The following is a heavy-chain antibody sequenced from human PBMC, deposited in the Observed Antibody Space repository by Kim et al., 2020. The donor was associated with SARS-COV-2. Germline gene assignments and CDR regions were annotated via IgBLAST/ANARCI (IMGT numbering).Heavy chain of an antibody. CDR1: GGTFSSYA. J-gene: IGHJ6*02. V-gene: IGHV1-69*13. CDR2: IIPIFGTA. CDR3: ARDPRKGRDYYYYGMDV. Sequence: VKVSCKASGGTFSSYAISWVRQAPGQGLEWMGGIIPIFGTANYAQKFQGRVTITADESTSTAYMELSSLRSEDTAVYYCARDPRKGRDYYYYGMDVWGQGTTVTVSS.